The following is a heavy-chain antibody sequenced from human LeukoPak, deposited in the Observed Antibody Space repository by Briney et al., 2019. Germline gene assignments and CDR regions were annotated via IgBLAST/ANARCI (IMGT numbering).Heavy chain of an antibody. Sequence: GGSLRLSCAASGFTFDDYAMHWVRQAPGKGLEWVSGISWNSGSIGYADSVKGRFTISRDNARNSLYLQMNSLRAEDTALYYCARMVLWFGESWFDPWGQGTLVTVSS. CDR2: ISWNSGSI. CDR3: ARMVLWFGESWFDP. J-gene: IGHJ5*02. CDR1: GFTFDDYA. V-gene: IGHV3-9*01. D-gene: IGHD3-10*01.